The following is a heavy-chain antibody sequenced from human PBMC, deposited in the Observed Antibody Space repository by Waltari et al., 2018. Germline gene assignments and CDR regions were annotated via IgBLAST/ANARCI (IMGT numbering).Heavy chain of an antibody. CDR1: GGSISSSSYY. Sequence: LQLLESAPGLVKPSATLPLTCTVSGGSISSSSYYWGWIRQPPGKGLEWIGSIYYSGSNNYNPSLRSRVTNSVETSKNQLSRMVSAVAAADTAVYYCAGEGVDYSSSSDAFDIWGQGTMVTVSS. CDR3: AGEGVDYSSSSDAFDI. CDR2: IYYSGSN. D-gene: IGHD6-6*01. V-gene: IGHV4-39*01. J-gene: IGHJ3*02.